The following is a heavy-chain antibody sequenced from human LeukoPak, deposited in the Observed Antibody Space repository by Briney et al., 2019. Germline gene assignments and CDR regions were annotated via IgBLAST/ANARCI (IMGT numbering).Heavy chain of an antibody. J-gene: IGHJ4*02. Sequence: SETLSLTCTLSGDSINNYYWSWLRQPPGKGLEWIGYMYYNGSPNYNPSLKSRVTISVDTSKKQFSLKLTSVTAADTAVYYCAGQTIAARHRGYYFDYWGQGTLVTVSS. CDR2: MYYNGSP. CDR1: GDSINNYY. CDR3: AGQTIAARHRGYYFDY. V-gene: IGHV4-59*03. D-gene: IGHD6-6*01.